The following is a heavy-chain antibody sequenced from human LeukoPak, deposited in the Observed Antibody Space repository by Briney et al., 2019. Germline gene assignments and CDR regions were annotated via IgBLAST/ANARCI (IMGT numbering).Heavy chain of an antibody. V-gene: IGHV3-74*01. CDR3: ASAPSEIGGYYPEYFLH. Sequence: PWGSLRLSCAAPGVAIKNNCRYWGWHAQRKGLVWVSRIKSDGRTNYSDYVKGRFTISIDNAKNTIALPIKSMRAEDTGVDYCASAPSEIGGYYPEYFLHCGQGTLVAVSA. D-gene: IGHD3-22*01. J-gene: IGHJ1*01. CDR1: GVAIKNNC. CDR2: IKSDGRT.